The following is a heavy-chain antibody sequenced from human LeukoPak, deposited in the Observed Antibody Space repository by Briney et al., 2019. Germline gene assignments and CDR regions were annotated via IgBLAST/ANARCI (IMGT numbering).Heavy chain of an antibody. J-gene: IGHJ4*02. D-gene: IGHD4-17*01. CDR2: IIPILGIA. CDR3: ARADGVYYFDY. V-gene: IGHV1-69*04. Sequence: EASVKVSRKASGGTFSSYAISWVRQAPGQGLEWMGRIIPILGIANYAQKFQGRVTITADKSTSTAYMELSSLRSEDTAVYYCARADGVYYFDYWGQGTLVTVSS. CDR1: GGTFSSYA.